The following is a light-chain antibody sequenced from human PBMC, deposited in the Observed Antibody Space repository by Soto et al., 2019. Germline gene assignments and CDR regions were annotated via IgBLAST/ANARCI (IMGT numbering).Light chain of an antibody. CDR2: EVS. CDR3: TSYTSDSTLDV. V-gene: IGLV2-14*01. Sequence: QSALTQPASVSGSHGQSITISCTGTSSDVGGYNYVSWYQQHPDKAPKLMIYEVSNRPSGVSNRFSGSKSGHTASLTISGLQSEDEADYFCTSYTSDSTLDVFGTGTKVTVL. J-gene: IGLJ1*01. CDR1: SSDVGGYNY.